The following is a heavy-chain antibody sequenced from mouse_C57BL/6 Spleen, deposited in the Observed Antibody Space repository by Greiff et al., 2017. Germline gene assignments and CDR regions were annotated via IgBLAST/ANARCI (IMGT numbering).Heavy chain of an antibody. Sequence: QVQLKQPGAELVKPGASVKLSCKASGYTFTSYWMHWVKQRPGRGLEWIGRIDPSSGGTKYNEKFKSKATLTVDKPSSTAYMQLSSLTSEDSAVYYCAREGYGIGFAYWGQGTLVTVSA. D-gene: IGHD1-1*01. CDR1: GYTFTSYW. CDR3: AREGYGIGFAY. V-gene: IGHV1-72*01. J-gene: IGHJ3*01. CDR2: IDPSSGGT.